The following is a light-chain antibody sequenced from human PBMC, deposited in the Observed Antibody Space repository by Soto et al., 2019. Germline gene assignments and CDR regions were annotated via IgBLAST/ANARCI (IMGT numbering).Light chain of an antibody. CDR1: SSDIGASNY. CDR2: EGT. J-gene: IGLJ1*01. V-gene: IGLV2-23*01. Sequence: QSALTQPASVSGSPGQSITVSCIGTSSDIGASNYVSWYQQHPGKAPKVMIFEGTKRPSGVSDRFSGSKSGNTASLTISGLQTEDEADYYCCSYAGSRTYLFGTGTKLTVL. CDR3: CSYAGSRTYL.